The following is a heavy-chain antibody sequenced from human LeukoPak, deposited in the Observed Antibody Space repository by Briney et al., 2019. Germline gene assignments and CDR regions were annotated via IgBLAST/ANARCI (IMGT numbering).Heavy chain of an antibody. CDR1: GFTFSSYW. Sequence: GGSLRLSCAASGFTFSSYWMSWVRQAPGKGLEWVANIKQDGSEKYYVDSVKGRFTISRDNAKNSLYLQMNSLRAEDTAVYYCARDHGRYCSGGSCYFGGFFEYWGQGTLGTVSS. CDR2: IKQDGSEK. D-gene: IGHD2-15*01. J-gene: IGHJ4*02. V-gene: IGHV3-7*03. CDR3: ARDHGRYCSGGSCYFGGFFEY.